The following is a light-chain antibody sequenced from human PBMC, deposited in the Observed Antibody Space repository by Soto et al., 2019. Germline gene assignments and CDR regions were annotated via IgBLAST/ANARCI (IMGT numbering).Light chain of an antibody. J-gene: IGKJ1*01. CDR2: KAS. CDR1: QSISSG. V-gene: IGKV1-5*03. Sequence: DIQMTQSPSTLSVSVGDRVTITCRASQSISSGLAWYQQKPGKAPKFLIYKASRLQSGVPSRFSGSGSGTEFTLTISSLQPDDFATYYCQQYNNYWTFGQGTKVEIK. CDR3: QQYNNYWT.